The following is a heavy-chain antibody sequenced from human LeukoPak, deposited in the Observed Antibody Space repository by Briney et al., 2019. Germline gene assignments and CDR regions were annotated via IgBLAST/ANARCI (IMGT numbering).Heavy chain of an antibody. D-gene: IGHD6-13*01. V-gene: IGHV3-9*01. Sequence: GGSLRLSCAASGFTFVDYAMHWVRQAPGKGLEWVSGISWNSGSIGYADSVKGRFTISRDNAKNSLYLQMNSLRAEDTALYYCAKDSSSWYKYFQHWGQGTLVTVSS. CDR1: GFTFVDYA. CDR2: ISWNSGSI. J-gene: IGHJ1*01. CDR3: AKDSSSWYKYFQH.